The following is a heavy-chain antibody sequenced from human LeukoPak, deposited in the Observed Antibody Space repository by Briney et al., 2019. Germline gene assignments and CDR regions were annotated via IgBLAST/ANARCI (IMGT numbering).Heavy chain of an antibody. D-gene: IGHD1-14*01. CDR1: EFTFSSYA. CDR2: ISGSGGST. J-gene: IGHJ2*01. V-gene: IGHV3-23*01. Sequence: PGGSLRLSCAASEFTFSSYAMSWVRQAPGEGLEWVSAISGSGGSTYYADSVKGRFTISRDNSKNTLYLQMNSLRAEDTAVYYCAKEPRRSWYFDLWGRGTLVTVSS. CDR3: AKEPRRSWYFDL.